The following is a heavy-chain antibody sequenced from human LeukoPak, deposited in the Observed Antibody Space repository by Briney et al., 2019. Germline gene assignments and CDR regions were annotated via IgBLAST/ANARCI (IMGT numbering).Heavy chain of an antibody. CDR3: ARATSSIAARNFDY. CDR2: INHSGST. CDR1: GGSFSGYY. D-gene: IGHD6-6*01. J-gene: IGHJ4*02. Sequence: PSETLSLTCAVYGGSFSGYYWSWIRQPPGKGLEWIGEINHSGSTNYNPSLKSRVTISVDTSKNQLSLKLSSVTAADTAVYYCARATSSIAARNFDYWGQGTLVTVSS. V-gene: IGHV4-34*01.